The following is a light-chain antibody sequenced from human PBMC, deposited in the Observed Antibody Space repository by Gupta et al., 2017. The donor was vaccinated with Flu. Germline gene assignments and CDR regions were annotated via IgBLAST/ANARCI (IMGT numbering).Light chain of an antibody. CDR2: EAS. CDR3: MQAIQLYT. CDR1: QSLLYSDGETY. V-gene: IGKV2D-29*01. Sequence: SVTPGQPASISCKSSQSLLYSDGETYLFWYLQKPGQPPHLLIYEASKRFSGVPDRFSGNGSGTDFTLTISRVEAEDVGVFYCMQAIQLYTFGQGTKLEI. J-gene: IGKJ2*01.